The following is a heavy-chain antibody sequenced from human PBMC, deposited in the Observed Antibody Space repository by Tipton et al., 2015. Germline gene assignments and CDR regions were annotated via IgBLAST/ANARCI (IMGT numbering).Heavy chain of an antibody. V-gene: IGHV4-4*07. CDR2: FYGSGGT. D-gene: IGHD3-3*01. J-gene: IGHJ6*02. Sequence: TLSLTCTVSGGSISSYYWSWIQQPAGKGLEWIGRFYGSGGTDYNPSLKSRVTMSIDTSKNQFSLRLSSVTAADTAVYYCAMYPRFLEWLSSNYYGMDVWGQGTTVTVSS. CDR3: AMYPRFLEWLSSNYYGMDV. CDR1: GGSISSYY.